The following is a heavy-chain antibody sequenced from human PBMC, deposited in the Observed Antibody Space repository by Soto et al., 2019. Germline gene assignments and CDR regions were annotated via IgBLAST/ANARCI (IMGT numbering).Heavy chain of an antibody. CDR1: GFTVSSNY. J-gene: IGHJ4*02. D-gene: IGHD3-16*01. CDR2: IYSGCST. Sequence: PGGSLRLSCAASGFTVSSNYMSWVRQAPGKGLEWVSVIYSGCSTYYADSVKGRFTISRHNSKNTLYLQINSLRAEDTAVYYCARGPYDYIWGSLAYWGQGTLVTVSS. CDR3: ARGPYDYIWGSLAY. V-gene: IGHV3-53*04.